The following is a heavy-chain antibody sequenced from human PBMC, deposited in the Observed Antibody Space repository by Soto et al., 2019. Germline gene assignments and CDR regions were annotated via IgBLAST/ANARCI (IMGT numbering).Heavy chain of an antibody. Sequence: GASVKVSCKASGYTFTSYAMHWVRQAPGQRLEWMGWINAGNGNTKYSQKFQGRVTMIRDTSASTAYMELRSLRSDDTAVYYCARALGYSGYAGMDVWGQGTTVTVSS. CDR2: INAGNGNT. CDR1: GYTFTSYA. D-gene: IGHD5-12*01. CDR3: ARALGYSGYAGMDV. V-gene: IGHV1-3*01. J-gene: IGHJ6*02.